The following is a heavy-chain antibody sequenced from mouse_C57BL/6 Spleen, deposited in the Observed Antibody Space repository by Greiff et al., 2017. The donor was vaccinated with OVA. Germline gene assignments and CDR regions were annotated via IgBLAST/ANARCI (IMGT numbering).Heavy chain of an antibody. CDR2: INPSNGGT. Sequence: QVQLQQPGTELVKPGASVKLSCKASGYTFTSYWMHWVKQRPGQGLEWIGNINPSNGGTNYNEKFKSKATLTVDKSSSTAYMQLSSLTSEDSAVYYCARGADYDGSSYGGFAYWGQGTLVTVSA. D-gene: IGHD1-1*01. J-gene: IGHJ3*01. CDR1: GYTFTSYW. V-gene: IGHV1-53*01. CDR3: ARGADYDGSSYGGFAY.